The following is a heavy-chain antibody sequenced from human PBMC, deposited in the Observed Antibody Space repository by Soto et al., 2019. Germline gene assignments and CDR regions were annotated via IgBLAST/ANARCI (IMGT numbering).Heavy chain of an antibody. J-gene: IGHJ4*02. CDR2: ITYDGSNK. D-gene: IGHD5-12*01. V-gene: IGHV3-30*18. CDR1: GFTFSSYG. Sequence: PGGSLRLSCAASGFTFSSYGMHWVRQAPGKGLEWVAVITYDGSNKYYADSVKGRFTISRDNSKNTLYLQMNSLRAEDTAVYYCAKDYDYFLYYFDYWGQGTLVTVS. CDR3: AKDYDYFLYYFDY.